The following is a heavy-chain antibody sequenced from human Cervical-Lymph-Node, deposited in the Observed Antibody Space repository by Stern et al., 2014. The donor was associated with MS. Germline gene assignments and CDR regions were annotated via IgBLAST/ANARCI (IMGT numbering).Heavy chain of an antibody. CDR3: ARDQHYYDSSGYHYWYFDF. CDR2: INPRGGST. D-gene: IGHD3-22*01. J-gene: IGHJ2*01. V-gene: IGHV1-46*03. Sequence: VHLVESGAEVKKPGASVKGSCKASGYTFTSYYVHWVRQAPGQGLERMGIINPRGGSTSYEQKFQGRLTMTRDTSTSTVYMELSSLTSEDTAVYYCARDQHYYDSSGYHYWYFDFWGRGTLVTVSS. CDR1: GYTFTSYY.